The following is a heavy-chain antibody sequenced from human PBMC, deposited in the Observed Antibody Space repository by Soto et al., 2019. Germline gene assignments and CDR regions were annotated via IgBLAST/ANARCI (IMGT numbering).Heavy chain of an antibody. V-gene: IGHV3-21*01. CDR3: ARLMELHYYYYGMDV. CDR2: ISSSSSYI. Sequence: EVQLVESGGGLVKPGGSLRLSCAASGFTFSSYSMNWVRQAPGKGLEWVSSISSSSSYIYYADSVKGRFTISRDNAKNSLYLQMNSLRAEDTAVYYCARLMELHYYYYGMDVWGQGTTVTVSS. D-gene: IGHD1-7*01. J-gene: IGHJ6*02. CDR1: GFTFSSYS.